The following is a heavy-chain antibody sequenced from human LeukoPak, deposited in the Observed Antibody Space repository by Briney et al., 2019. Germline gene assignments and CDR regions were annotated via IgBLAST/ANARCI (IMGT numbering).Heavy chain of an antibody. CDR1: GGSISTYY. D-gene: IGHD6-19*01. CDR3: ARSPHNSAWYEKWFDP. CDR2: TSASGRT. J-gene: IGHJ5*02. V-gene: IGHV4-4*08. Sequence: SETLSLTCTVSGGSISTYYWSWIRQSPGKGLEWIADTSASGRTNYNPAFESRVTVSIGSSKNQFSLKLSSVTAADTAVFYCARSPHNSAWYEKWFDPWGQGTLVTVSS.